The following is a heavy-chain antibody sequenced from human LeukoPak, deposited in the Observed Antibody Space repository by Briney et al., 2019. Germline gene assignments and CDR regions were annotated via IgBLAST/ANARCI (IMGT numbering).Heavy chain of an antibody. CDR3: ARTLYDSSGYLDAFDI. Sequence: SETLSLTCTVSGGSISSGDYYWSWIRQPPGKGLEWIGYIYYSGSTYYNPSLESRITISVDTSKNQFSLKLSSVTAADAAVYYCARTLYDSSGYLDAFDIWGQGTMVTVSS. CDR2: IYYSGST. CDR1: GGSISSGDYY. V-gene: IGHV4-30-4*08. D-gene: IGHD3-22*01. J-gene: IGHJ3*02.